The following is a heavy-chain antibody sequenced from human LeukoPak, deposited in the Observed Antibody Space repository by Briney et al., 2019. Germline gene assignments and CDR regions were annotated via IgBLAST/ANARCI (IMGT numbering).Heavy chain of an antibody. J-gene: IGHJ4*03. CDR2: IDHRGSS. CDR1: GDSFMSYF. D-gene: IGHD6-13*01. V-gene: IGHV4-34*01. Sequence: PSETLSLTCAVHGDSFMSYFRNWIRQVPGRGLEWIGEIDHRGSSNYNPPLKSRATISVDTSKNHFSLSLASVTAADTAVYYCANRSSTMAAARCFDDGGKGTVVTVSS. CDR3: ANRSSTMAAARCFDD.